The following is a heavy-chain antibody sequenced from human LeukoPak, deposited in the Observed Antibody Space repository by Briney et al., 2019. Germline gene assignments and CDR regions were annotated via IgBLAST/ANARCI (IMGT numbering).Heavy chain of an antibody. V-gene: IGHV4-61*02. CDR3: ARQYDFWSGYSLDY. CDR2: IYTSGST. CDR1: GGSINSGSYY. J-gene: IGHJ4*02. D-gene: IGHD3-3*01. Sequence: SQTLSLTCTVSGGSINSGSYYWSWIRQPAGKGLEWIGRIYTSGSTNYNPSLKSRVTISVDTSKDQFSLKLSSVTAADTAVYYCARQYDFWSGYSLDYWGRGTLVAVSS.